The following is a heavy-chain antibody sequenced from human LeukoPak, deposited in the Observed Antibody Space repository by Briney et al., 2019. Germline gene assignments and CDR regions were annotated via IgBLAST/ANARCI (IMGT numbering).Heavy chain of an antibody. CDR1: GFSFEDYG. CDR2: INRNGGRT. J-gene: IGHJ3*01. D-gene: IGHD3-10*01. V-gene: IGHV3-20*04. CDR3: ARGHYYGSGSFQKGNAFDV. Sequence: GGSLRLSCAASGFSFEDYGFSWVRQAPGKGLECVSVINRNGGRTTYTDSEKGRFTISRDNAKNSLYLQMNSLTVEDTALYFCARGHYYGSGSFQKGNAFDVWGQGTMVPVSS.